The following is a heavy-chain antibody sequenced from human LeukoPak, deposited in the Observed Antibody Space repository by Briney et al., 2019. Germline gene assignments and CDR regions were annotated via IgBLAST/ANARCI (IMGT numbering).Heavy chain of an antibody. V-gene: IGHV4-59*12. CDR3: ARDGGYLVGNAFDI. D-gene: IGHD1-26*01. CDR1: GGSISTYY. Sequence: SSETLSLTCAVSGGSISTYYWSWIRQPPGKGLEWIGYIYYSGSTNYNPSLKSRVAVSVGTSKNQFSLKLSPVTAADTAVYYCARDGGYLVGNAFDIWGQGTMVTVSS. J-gene: IGHJ3*02. CDR2: IYYSGST.